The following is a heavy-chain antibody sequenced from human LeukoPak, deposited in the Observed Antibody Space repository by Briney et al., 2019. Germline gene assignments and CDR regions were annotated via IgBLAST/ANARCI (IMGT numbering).Heavy chain of an antibody. Sequence: SVKVSCKASGGTFSSSAISWVRQAPGQGLEWMGGILPIFGTANYAQKFQGRVTITADESTSTAYMELSSLRSEDTAVYYCARGDSSGPLDYWGQGTLVTVSS. J-gene: IGHJ4*02. V-gene: IGHV1-69*13. CDR3: ARGDSSGPLDY. CDR1: GGTFSSSA. D-gene: IGHD6-19*01. CDR2: ILPIFGTA.